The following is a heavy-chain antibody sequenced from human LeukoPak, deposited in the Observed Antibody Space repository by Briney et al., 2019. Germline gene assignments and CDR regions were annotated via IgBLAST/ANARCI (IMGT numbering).Heavy chain of an antibody. D-gene: IGHD5-24*01. CDR3: AAEMATPYFDY. CDR1: GGSISSYY. CDR2: IYTSGTT. J-gene: IGHJ4*02. V-gene: IGHV4-4*07. Sequence: SETLSLTCTVSGGSISSYYWNWIRQPAGKGLEWIGRIYTSGTTTYNPSLKSRVTMSLDTSKNHFSLNLSSVTAADTAIYYCAAEMATPYFDYWGQGTLVTVSS.